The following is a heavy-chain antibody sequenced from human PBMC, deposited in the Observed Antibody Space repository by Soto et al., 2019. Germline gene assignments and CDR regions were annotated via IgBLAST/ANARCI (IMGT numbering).Heavy chain of an antibody. CDR1: GFTFSSYA. D-gene: IGHD3-10*01. CDR3: VKGQRYYYGSGSYYNDLALFDS. J-gene: IGHJ4*02. V-gene: IGHV3-64D*06. Sequence: GGSLRLSCSASGFTFSSYAMHWVRQAPGKGLEYVPAIRSNGGTTYYADSVKGRFTISRDNSKNTLYLQMSSLRAEDTAVYYCVKGQRYYYGSGSYYNDLALFDSWGQGARVTVSS. CDR2: IRSNGGTT.